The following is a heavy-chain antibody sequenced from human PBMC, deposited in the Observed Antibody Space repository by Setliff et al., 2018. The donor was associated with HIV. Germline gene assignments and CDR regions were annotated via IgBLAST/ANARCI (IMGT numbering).Heavy chain of an antibody. CDR1: GGSISSGGYY. Sequence: PSETLSLTCTVSGGSISSGGYYWSWILQHPGKGLEWIGYIYYSGSTYYNPSLKSRVTISVDTSKNQFSLKLSSVTAADTAMYFCARESRNDFWSGYYRTFDIWGQGTMVTVSS. CDR3: ARESRNDFWSGYYRTFDI. CDR2: IYYSGST. V-gene: IGHV4-31*03. D-gene: IGHD3-3*01. J-gene: IGHJ3*02.